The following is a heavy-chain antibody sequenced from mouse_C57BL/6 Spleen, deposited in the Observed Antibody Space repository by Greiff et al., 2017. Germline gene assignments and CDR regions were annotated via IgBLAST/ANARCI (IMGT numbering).Heavy chain of an antibody. CDR3: ARHDYYGSSYKYFDV. J-gene: IGHJ1*03. D-gene: IGHD1-1*01. CDR2: IDPSDSYT. Sequence: VQLQQPGAELVKPGASVKLSCKASGYTFTSYWMQWVKQRPGQGLEWIGEIDPSDSYTNYNQKFKGKATLTVDTSSSTAYMQLSSLTSEDSAVYYCARHDYYGSSYKYFDVWGTGTTVTVSS. V-gene: IGHV1-50*01. CDR1: GYTFTSYW.